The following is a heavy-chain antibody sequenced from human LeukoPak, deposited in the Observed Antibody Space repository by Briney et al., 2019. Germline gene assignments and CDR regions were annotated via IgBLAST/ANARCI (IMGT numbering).Heavy chain of an antibody. V-gene: IGHV3-30*02. J-gene: IGHJ3*02. CDR1: GFTFSSYG. CDR3: ANGRRDAFDI. D-gene: IGHD1-26*01. CDR2: IRYDGSNK. Sequence: PGGSLRLSCAASGFTFSSYGMHWVRQAPGKGLEWVAFIRYDGSNKYYADSVKGRFTISRDNSKNTLYLQMNSLRAEDTAVYYCANGRRDAFDIWGQGTMVTVSS.